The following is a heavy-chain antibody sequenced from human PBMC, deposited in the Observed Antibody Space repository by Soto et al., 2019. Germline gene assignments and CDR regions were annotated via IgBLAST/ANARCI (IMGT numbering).Heavy chain of an antibody. V-gene: IGHV1-3*01. CDR2: INAGNGNT. J-gene: IGHJ6*03. CDR3: ARDLGYDYIWGSSRRDDYYYYYMDV. CDR1: GYTFTSYA. Sequence: QVQLVQSGAEVKKPGASVKVSCKASGYTFTSYAMHWVRQAPGQRLEWMGWINAGNGNTKYSQKFQGRVTITRDTSASTAYMELSSLRSEDTAVYYCARDLGYDYIWGSSRRDDYYYYYMDVWGKGTTVTVSS. D-gene: IGHD3-16*02.